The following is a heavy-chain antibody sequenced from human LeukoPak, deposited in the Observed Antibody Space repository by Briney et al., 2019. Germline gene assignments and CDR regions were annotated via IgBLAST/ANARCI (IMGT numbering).Heavy chain of an antibody. Sequence: PGGSLRLSCAASGFTFSTYSMNWVRQAPGKGLEWVSSISSSSSYIYYADSMKGRFTISRDNAKNSLYLQMNSLRAEDTAVYYCASPRYPDYYYGMDVWGQGTTVTVSS. CDR1: GFTFSTYS. V-gene: IGHV3-21*01. CDR3: ASPRYPDYYYGMDV. D-gene: IGHD1-1*01. CDR2: ISSSSSYI. J-gene: IGHJ6*02.